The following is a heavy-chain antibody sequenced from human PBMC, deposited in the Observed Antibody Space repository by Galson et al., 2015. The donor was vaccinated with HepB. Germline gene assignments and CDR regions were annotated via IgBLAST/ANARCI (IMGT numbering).Heavy chain of an antibody. Sequence: SLRLSCAASGFTFSNYGMHWVRQAPGKGLEWVAVISYDGSNKYYADSVKGRFTISRDNSKNTLYLQMNSLRAEDTAVYYCAKDAIGLIDCWGQGTLVTVSS. CDR3: AKDAIGLIDC. J-gene: IGHJ4*02. V-gene: IGHV3-30*18. CDR2: ISYDGSNK. CDR1: GFTFSNYG. D-gene: IGHD2-8*01.